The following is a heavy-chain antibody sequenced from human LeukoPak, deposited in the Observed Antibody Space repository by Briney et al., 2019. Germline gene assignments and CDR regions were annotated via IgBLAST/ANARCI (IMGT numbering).Heavy chain of an antibody. D-gene: IGHD3-10*01. CDR3: AAGDYYGSGSHFDY. J-gene: IGHJ4*02. CDR1: GGTFSSYA. CDR2: IIPIFGTA. Sequence: SVKVSCKASGGTFSSYAISWVRQAPGQGLEWMGGIIPIFGTANYAQKFQGRVTITSDESTSTAYMELSSLRSEDTAVYYCAAGDYYGSGSHFDYWGQGTLVTVSS. V-gene: IGHV1-69*13.